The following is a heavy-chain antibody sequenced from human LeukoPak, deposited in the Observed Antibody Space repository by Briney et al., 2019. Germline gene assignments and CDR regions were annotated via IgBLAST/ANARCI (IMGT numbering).Heavy chain of an antibody. J-gene: IGHJ6*03. CDR3: ARDLAGYCSGGSCYTYYYYYYMDV. D-gene: IGHD2-15*01. Sequence: GGSLRLSCAASGLTFSSYSMNWVRQAPGKGLEWVSSISSSSSYIYYADSVKGRFTISRDNAKNSLYLQMNSLRAEDTAVYYCARDLAGYCSGGSCYTYYYYYYMDVWGKGTTVTVSS. CDR2: ISSSSSYI. V-gene: IGHV3-21*01. CDR1: GLTFSSYS.